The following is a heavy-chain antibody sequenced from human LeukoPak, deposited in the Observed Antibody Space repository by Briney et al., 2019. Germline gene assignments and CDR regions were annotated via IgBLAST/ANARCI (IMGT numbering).Heavy chain of an antibody. CDR1: GFTFTDYW. CDR3: ARDGTAAGLYFDL. Sequence: GGSLRLSCAVSGFTFTDYWMNWVRQAPGKGLEWVASINQNGGEKSYVDSVKGLFTISRDNPKNSLYLQMSSLRAEDTAVYYCARDGTAAGLYFDLWGQGTLVTVSS. D-gene: IGHD6-13*01. J-gene: IGHJ4*01. V-gene: IGHV3-7*01. CDR2: INQNGGEK.